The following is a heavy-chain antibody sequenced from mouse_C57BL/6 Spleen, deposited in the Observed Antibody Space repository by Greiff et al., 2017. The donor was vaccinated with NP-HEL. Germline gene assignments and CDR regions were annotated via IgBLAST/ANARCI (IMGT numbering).Heavy chain of an antibody. CDR1: GYTFTDYY. D-gene: IGHD1-1*01. V-gene: IGHV1-75*01. Sequence: VQLQQSGPELVKPGASVKISCKASGYTFTDYYINWVKQRPGQGLEWIGWIFPGSGSTYYNEKFKGKATLTVDKSSSTAYMLLSSLTSEDSAVYFCARGPPYGSSTYYFDYWGQGTTLTVSS. CDR2: IFPGSGST. CDR3: ARGPPYGSSTYYFDY. J-gene: IGHJ2*01.